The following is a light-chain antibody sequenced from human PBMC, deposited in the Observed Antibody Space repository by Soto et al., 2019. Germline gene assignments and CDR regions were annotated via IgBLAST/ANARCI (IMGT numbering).Light chain of an antibody. V-gene: IGKV1-5*01. CDR1: QSIRSW. CDR2: DAS. Sequence: DIQMTQSPSTLSASVGDRVTITCRASQSIRSWLAWYQQKPGKAPKLLIYDASSLDSGVPSRFSGSGSGTEFTLTISSLQPEDFATYYCQQYNSYWKFGQGTRWIS. CDR3: QQYNSYWK. J-gene: IGKJ1*01.